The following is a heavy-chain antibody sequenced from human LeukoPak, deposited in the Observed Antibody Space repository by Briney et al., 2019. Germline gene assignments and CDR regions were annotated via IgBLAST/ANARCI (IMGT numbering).Heavy chain of an antibody. CDR2: IYPSGNT. D-gene: IGHD3-10*01. V-gene: IGHV4-61*02. Sequence: SETLSLTCTVSGGSINTPNYYWSWIRQPAGKGLEWIGCIYPSGNTNFNPSLMSRVTMSIDTSKNQFSLKLSSVTAADKAVYYCARHRRNTMVRGGSGFDYWGQGTLVTVSS. CDR3: ARHRRNTMVRGGSGFDY. CDR1: GGSINTPNYY. J-gene: IGHJ4*02.